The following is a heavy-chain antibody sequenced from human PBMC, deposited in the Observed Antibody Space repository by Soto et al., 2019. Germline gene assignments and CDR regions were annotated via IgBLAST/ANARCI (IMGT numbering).Heavy chain of an antibody. CDR2: INHSGST. Sequence: GKGLEWIGEINHSGSTNYNPSLKSRVTISVDTSKNQFSLKLSSVTAADTAVYFCARGGHATGGKGFDYSGQ. V-gene: IGHV4-34*01. CDR3: ARGGHATGGKGFDY. D-gene: IGHD6-13*01. J-gene: IGHJ4*02.